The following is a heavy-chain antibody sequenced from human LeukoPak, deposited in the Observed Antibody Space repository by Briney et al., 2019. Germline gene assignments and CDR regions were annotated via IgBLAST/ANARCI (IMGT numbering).Heavy chain of an antibody. CDR1: GVTFTIDA. V-gene: IGHV3-23*01. D-gene: IGHD2-15*01. Sequence: GGALRLSCAASGVTFTIDAMSCVRQAPGKGLEWVSAISGIVDSTYYVESVKRRFTISRDNSKTTLYLQMNSLRAEDTAVYYCALYCSGGSCYSMGGAFDIWGQGTMVTVSS. CDR3: ALYCSGGSCYSMGGAFDI. CDR2: ISGIVDST. J-gene: IGHJ3*02.